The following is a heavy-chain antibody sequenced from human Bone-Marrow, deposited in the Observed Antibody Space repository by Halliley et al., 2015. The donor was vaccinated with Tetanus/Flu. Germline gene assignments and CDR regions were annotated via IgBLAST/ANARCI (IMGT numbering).Heavy chain of an antibody. Sequence: VSSISGRGDSTFYTDSLQGRFTIDRDNSQNTLYLQMKSLRVGDTAFYYCVKGTGVTARSNFDLWGQGTLVTVSS. V-gene: IGHV3-23*01. CDR2: ISGRGDST. D-gene: IGHD2-8*01. J-gene: IGHJ4*02. CDR3: VKGTGVTARSNFDL.